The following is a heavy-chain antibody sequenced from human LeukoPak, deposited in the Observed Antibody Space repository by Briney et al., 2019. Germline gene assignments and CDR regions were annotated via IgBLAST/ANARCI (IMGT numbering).Heavy chain of an antibody. CDR3: ARPIVGLAFDI. V-gene: IGHV1-18*01. CDR1: GYTFTSYG. J-gene: IGHJ3*02. D-gene: IGHD2-15*01. CDR2: ISAYNGNT. Sequence: ASVKVSCKASGYTFTSYGISWVRQAPGQGLEWMGWISAYNGNTNYAQKLQGRVTMTTDTSTSTAYKELRSLRSDDTAVYYCARPIVGLAFDIWGQGTMVTVSS.